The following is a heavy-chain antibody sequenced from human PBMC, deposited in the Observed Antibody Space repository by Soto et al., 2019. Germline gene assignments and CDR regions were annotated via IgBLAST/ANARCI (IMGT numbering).Heavy chain of an antibody. Sequence: QVQLQESGPGLVKPSGTLSLTCAVSGGSISSSNWWSWVRQPPGKGLEWIGEIYHSGSTNYNPSLQAGVTXSXNXXTIQFSLTLSSVTAADTAVYYCARVSGSYYYGMAVWGQGTTVTVSS. CDR3: ARVSGSYYYGMAV. D-gene: IGHD2-15*01. CDR2: IYHSGST. V-gene: IGHV4-4*02. J-gene: IGHJ6*02. CDR1: GGSISSSNW.